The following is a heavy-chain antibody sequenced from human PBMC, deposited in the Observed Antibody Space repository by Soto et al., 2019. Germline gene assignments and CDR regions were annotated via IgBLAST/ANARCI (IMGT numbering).Heavy chain of an antibody. CDR3: AKDSVHNLYRTSSLEDCFGP. CDR2: IRSKANSYAT. J-gene: IGHJ5*02. CDR1: GFTFSGSA. Sequence: EVQLVESGGGLVQPGGSLKLSCAASGFTFSGSAMHWVRQASGKGLEWVGRIRSKANSYATAYAASVKGRFTISRDDSKNTVWLQMNSLRAADSSVYYCAKDSVHNLYRTSSLEDCFGPWGQGTLVTVSS. D-gene: IGHD6-6*01. V-gene: IGHV3-73*02.